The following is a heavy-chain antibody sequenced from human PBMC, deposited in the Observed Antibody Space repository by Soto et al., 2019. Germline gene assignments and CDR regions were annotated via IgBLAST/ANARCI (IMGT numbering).Heavy chain of an antibody. D-gene: IGHD5-18*01. J-gene: IGHJ6*02. Sequence: QVQLQESGPGLVKPSGTLSLTCAVSGGSISSSNWWSWVRQPPGKGLEWIGEIYHSGSTNYNPSLKSRVALSVDKSKYQSSLKLSSVTAADTAVYYCARDRKCIHLDYYYGMDVWGQGDTGTVSS. CDR2: IYHSGST. CDR1: GGSISSSNW. CDR3: ARDRKCIHLDYYYGMDV. V-gene: IGHV4-4*02.